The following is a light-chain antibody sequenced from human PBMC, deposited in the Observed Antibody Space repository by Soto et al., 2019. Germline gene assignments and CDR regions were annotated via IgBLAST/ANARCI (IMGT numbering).Light chain of an antibody. Sequence: QSVLTQPASVSGSPGQSITISCTGTSSDVGGYNYVSWYQQHPGKAPKLMIYEVSNRPSGVSNRFSGSKSGNTASLTISGLQAEDEADYYCSSYTSRSTRVFGGGTK. J-gene: IGLJ3*02. CDR2: EVS. V-gene: IGLV2-14*01. CDR1: SSDVGGYNY. CDR3: SSYTSRSTRV.